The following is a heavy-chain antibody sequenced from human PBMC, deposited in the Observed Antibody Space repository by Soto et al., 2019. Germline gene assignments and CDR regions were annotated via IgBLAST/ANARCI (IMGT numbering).Heavy chain of an antibody. Sequence: SETLSLTCNVSGDFITSYYWSWIRQPPGKGLEWIGYMSYSGKNNYNPALKSRVTISIDTSENQVSLKLNSVTAADTAMYYCARDRGSGWYDIDVWGQGTLVTVSS. D-gene: IGHD6-19*01. CDR1: GDFITSYY. V-gene: IGHV4-59*01. CDR3: ARDRGSGWYDIDV. J-gene: IGHJ4*02. CDR2: MSYSGKN.